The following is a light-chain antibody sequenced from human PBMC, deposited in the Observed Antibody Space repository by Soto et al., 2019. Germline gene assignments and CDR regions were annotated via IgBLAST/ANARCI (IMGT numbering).Light chain of an antibody. CDR2: GVS. J-gene: IGLJ1*01. CDR1: SSDVGRYNL. Sequence: QSALTQPASVSGSPGQSITISCTGTSSDVGRYNLVSWFQQHPGKAPKLMIYGVSERPSGVSNRFSGSKSGNTASLTISGLQPEEAVVFYACAYAESSTLEGYVSVPGSMLPVL. V-gene: IGLV2-23*02. CDR3: CAYAESSTLEGYV.